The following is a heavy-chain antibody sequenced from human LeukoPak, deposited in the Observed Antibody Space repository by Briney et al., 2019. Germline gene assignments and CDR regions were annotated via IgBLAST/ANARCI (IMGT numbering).Heavy chain of an antibody. CDR1: GFTFSSYN. D-gene: IGHD3-10*01. J-gene: IGHJ5*02. V-gene: IGHV3-48*02. CDR2: ITSSSSTI. CDR3: ARDYYGSGSSLFDP. Sequence: GGSLRLSCAASGFTFSSYNMNWVRQAPGKGLEWVSYITSSSSTIYYADSVKGRFTISRDNAKNSLYLQMNSLRDEDTAVYYCARDYYGSGSSLFDPWGQGTLVTVSS.